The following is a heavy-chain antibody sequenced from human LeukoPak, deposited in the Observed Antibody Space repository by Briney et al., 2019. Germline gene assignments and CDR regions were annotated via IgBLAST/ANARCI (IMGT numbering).Heavy chain of an antibody. Sequence: EASVKVSCKASGYSFTDYSMHWVRQAPGQGLEWMGWINPNTGGTTYAQKFQGRVTMTSDTSINTAYMELSSLRSDDTAVYYCARESRTTGSTSTDWGHGTLVIVSS. CDR1: GYSFTDYS. V-gene: IGHV1-2*02. D-gene: IGHD1-1*01. J-gene: IGHJ4*01. CDR3: ARESRTTGSTSTD. CDR2: INPNTGGT.